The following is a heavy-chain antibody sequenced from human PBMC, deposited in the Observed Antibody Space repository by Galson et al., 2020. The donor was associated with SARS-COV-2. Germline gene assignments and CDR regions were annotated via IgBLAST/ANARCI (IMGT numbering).Heavy chain of an antibody. Sequence: SETLSLTCTVPGGSISSYYWSWIRQPPGKGLEWIGYIYYSGSTNYNPSLKSRVTISVDTSKNQFSLKLSSVTAADTAVYYCARESYDSSGYYLAYFDYWGQGTLVTVSS. CDR2: IYYSGST. J-gene: IGHJ4*02. D-gene: IGHD3-22*01. V-gene: IGHV4-59*01. CDR1: GGSISSYY. CDR3: ARESYDSSGYYLAYFDY.